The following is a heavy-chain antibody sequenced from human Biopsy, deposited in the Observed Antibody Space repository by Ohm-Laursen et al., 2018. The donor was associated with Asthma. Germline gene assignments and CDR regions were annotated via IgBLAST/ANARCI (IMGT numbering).Heavy chain of an antibody. J-gene: IGHJ4*01. CDR2: NVFASGAT. Sequence: SVKVSCNASGVALSGYTFEWVRLARGLGLEWLARNVFASGATNYAQNFQDRLTVTRDMSAGSISMELRGLSSTDTAVYYCAAGRTSLQGESLIWGQGTLVSVSS. CDR3: AAGRTSLQGESLI. V-gene: IGHV1-58*01. D-gene: IGHD2/OR15-2a*01. CDR1: GVALSGYT.